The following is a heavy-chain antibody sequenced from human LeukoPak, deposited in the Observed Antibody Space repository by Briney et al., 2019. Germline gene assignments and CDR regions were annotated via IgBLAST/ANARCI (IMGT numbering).Heavy chain of an antibody. D-gene: IGHD3-22*01. Sequence: KPSETLSLTCTVSGGSISSYYWSWIRQPPGKGLEWIGYIYYSGSTNYNPSLKSRVTISVDTSKNQFSLKLSSVTAADTAVYYCARTPGTYYDSSGPDYWGQGTLVTVSS. CDR3: ARTPGTYYDSSGPDY. V-gene: IGHV4-59*01. J-gene: IGHJ4*02. CDR1: GGSISSYY. CDR2: IYYSGST.